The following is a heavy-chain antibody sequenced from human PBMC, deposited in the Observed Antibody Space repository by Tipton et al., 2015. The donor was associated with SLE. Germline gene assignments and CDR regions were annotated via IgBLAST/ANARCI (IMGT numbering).Heavy chain of an antibody. J-gene: IGHJ3*02. D-gene: IGHD3-10*01. Sequence: TLSLTCSVSGGSISSRSYYWGWIRQPPGMGLEWIGSIYYSGSTFHNPSLKSRLTISVDTSKNQFSLKLSSVTAADTAVYYCAGAAPGVQGVNDAFDIWGQGTMVTVSS. CDR2: IYYSGST. CDR1: GGSISSRSYY. V-gene: IGHV4-39*07. CDR3: AGAAPGVQGVNDAFDI.